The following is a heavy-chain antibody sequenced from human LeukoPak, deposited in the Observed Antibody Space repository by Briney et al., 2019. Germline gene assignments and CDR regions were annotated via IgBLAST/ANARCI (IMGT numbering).Heavy chain of an antibody. CDR1: GGSISSSNW. V-gene: IGHV4-4*02. D-gene: IGHD5-18*01. Sequence: SGTLSLTCAVSGGSISSSNWWSWVRQPPGKGLEWIGEIYHSGSTNYNPSLKSRVTISVDKSKNQFSLKLSSVTAADTAVYYCAKAPVDTAMVYYFDYWGQGTLVTVSS. CDR3: AKAPVDTAMVYYFDY. J-gene: IGHJ4*02. CDR2: IYHSGST.